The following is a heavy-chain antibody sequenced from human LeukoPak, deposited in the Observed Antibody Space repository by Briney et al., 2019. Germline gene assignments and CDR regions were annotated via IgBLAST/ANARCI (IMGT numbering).Heavy chain of an antibody. V-gene: IGHV1-69*10. Sequence: GASVKVSCKASGGTFSSYAISWVRQAPGQGLEWMGRIIPILGIANYAQKFQGRVTITADKSTSTAYMELSSLRSEDTAVYYCAREGGGILTGYNLGGVDYWGQGTLVTVSS. J-gene: IGHJ4*02. D-gene: IGHD3-9*01. CDR1: GGTFSSYA. CDR3: AREGGGILTGYNLGGVDY. CDR2: IIPILGIA.